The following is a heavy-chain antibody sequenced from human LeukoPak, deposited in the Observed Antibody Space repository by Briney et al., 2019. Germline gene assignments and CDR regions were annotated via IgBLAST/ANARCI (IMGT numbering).Heavy chain of an antibody. CDR2: ISSSGSTI. CDR3: ARALAAQQLVHDWFDP. D-gene: IGHD6-13*01. J-gene: IGHJ5*02. Sequence: GGSLRLSCAASGFTFSDYYMSWIRQAPGKGLEWVSYISSSGSTIYYADSVKGRFTISRDNAKNSLYLQMNSLRAEDTAVYYCARALAAQQLVHDWFDPWGQGTPVTVSS. V-gene: IGHV3-11*01. CDR1: GFTFSDYY.